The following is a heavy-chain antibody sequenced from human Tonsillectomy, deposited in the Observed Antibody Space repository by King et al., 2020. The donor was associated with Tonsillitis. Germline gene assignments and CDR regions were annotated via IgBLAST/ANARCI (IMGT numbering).Heavy chain of an antibody. Sequence: EQLVQSGGGVVQPGRSLRLSCAASGFTFSSYGMHWVRQAPGKGLEWVAVISYDGRNKYYADSVKGRFTISRDNSKNTLYLQMNSLRAEDTAVYYCAKDRVGILWFGELPGYWGQGTLVTVSS. CDR1: GFTFSSYG. J-gene: IGHJ4*02. CDR3: AKDRVGILWFGELPGY. CDR2: ISYDGRNK. V-gene: IGHV3-30*18. D-gene: IGHD3-10*01.